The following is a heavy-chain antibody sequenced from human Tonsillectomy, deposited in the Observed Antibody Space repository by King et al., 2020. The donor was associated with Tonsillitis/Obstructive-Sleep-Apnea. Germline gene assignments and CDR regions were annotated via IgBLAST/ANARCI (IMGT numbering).Heavy chain of an antibody. J-gene: IGHJ4*02. V-gene: IGHV3-21*01. CDR1: GFTFSSYS. Sequence: VQLVESGGGLVKPGGSLRLSCAASGFTFSSYSMSWVRQAPGKGLEWVSCISSSISYIYYADSVKGRFTISRDNAKNSLYLQMNSLRAEDTAVYYCARYYDSSGYYSFDYWGQGTLVTVSS. CDR2: ISSSISYI. D-gene: IGHD3-22*01. CDR3: ARYYDSSGYYSFDY.